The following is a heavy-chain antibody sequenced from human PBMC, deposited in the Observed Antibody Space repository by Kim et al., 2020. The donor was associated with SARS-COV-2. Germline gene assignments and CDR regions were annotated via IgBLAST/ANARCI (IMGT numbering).Heavy chain of an antibody. Sequence: GGSLRLSCAASGFTFSSYAMHWVRQAPGKGLEWVAVISYDGSNKYYADSVKGRFTISRDNSKNTLYLQMNSLRAEDTAVYYCARAEGLVRGDDWLLFDYWGQGTLVTVSS. CDR1: GFTFSSYA. J-gene: IGHJ4*02. D-gene: IGHD3-9*01. CDR3: ARAEGLVRGDDWLLFDY. V-gene: IGHV3-30*04. CDR2: ISYDGSNK.